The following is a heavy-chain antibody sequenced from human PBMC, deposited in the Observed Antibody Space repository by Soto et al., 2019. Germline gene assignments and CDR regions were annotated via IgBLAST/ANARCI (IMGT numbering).Heavy chain of an antibody. Sequence: QVQLVQSGAEVKKPGSSVKVSCKASGGTFSSYAISWVRQAPGQGLEWMGGIIPIFGTANYAQKFQGRATSTADKSTSTAYMGLGSLRAEDTAVYYCARDQGPRGHHRGAFDIWGQGTMVTVSS. CDR2: IIPIFGTA. CDR1: GGTFSSYA. CDR3: ARDQGPRGHHRGAFDI. J-gene: IGHJ3*02. V-gene: IGHV1-69*06.